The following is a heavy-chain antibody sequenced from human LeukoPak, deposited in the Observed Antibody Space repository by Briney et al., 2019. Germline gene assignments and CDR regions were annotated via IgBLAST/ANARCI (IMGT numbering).Heavy chain of an antibody. J-gene: IGHJ4*02. V-gene: IGHV3-21*01. CDR1: GFTFSDYN. CDR3: ARDLDYYDSSGYYLQGYFDY. D-gene: IGHD3-22*01. Sequence: GGSLRLSCAASGFTFSDYNMNWVRQAPGKGLEWVSSISTASSYIYYADSMKGRFTISRNNAKNSLYLQMNSLRAEDTAVYYCARDLDYYDSSGYYLQGYFDYWGQGTLVTVSS. CDR2: ISTASSYI.